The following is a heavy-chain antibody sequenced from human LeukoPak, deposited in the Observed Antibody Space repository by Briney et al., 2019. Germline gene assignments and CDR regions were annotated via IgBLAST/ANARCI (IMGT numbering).Heavy chain of an antibody. CDR2: IDPSDSYT. J-gene: IGHJ4*02. V-gene: IGHV5-10-1*01. CDR1: GYSFTSYW. D-gene: IGHD6-19*01. Sequence: GESLKISRKGSGYSFTSYWISWVRQMPGKGLEWMGRIDPSDSYTNYSPSFQGHVTISADKSISTAYLQWSSLKASDTAMYYCARGAFGGWYYFDYWGQGTLVTVSS. CDR3: ARGAFGGWYYFDY.